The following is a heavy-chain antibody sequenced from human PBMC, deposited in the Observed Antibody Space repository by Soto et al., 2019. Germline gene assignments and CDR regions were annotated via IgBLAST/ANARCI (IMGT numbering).Heavy chain of an antibody. J-gene: IGHJ4*02. V-gene: IGHV4-4*02. CDR2: IYHSGST. Sequence: QVQLQESGPGLVKPSGTLSLTCAVSGGSISSSNWWSWVRQPPGKGLEWIGEIYHSGSTNYNPSLNGRATISVGNSKKQCALKLGSVSAADTAVYYCAGVQTLERLGFGVRDYWGQGTLVAVSS. CDR1: GGSISSSNW. D-gene: IGHD3-10*01. CDR3: AGVQTLERLGFGVRDY.